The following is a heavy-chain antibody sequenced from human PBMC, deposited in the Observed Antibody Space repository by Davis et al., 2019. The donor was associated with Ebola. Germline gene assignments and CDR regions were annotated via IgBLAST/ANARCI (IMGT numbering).Heavy chain of an antibody. CDR2: IYPGDSDT. J-gene: IGHJ4*02. CDR3: ARRLRSSGWLLDY. Sequence: GESPKISCKGSGYSFTNYWIGWVRQLPGKGLEWMGIIYPGDSDTRYSPSFQGQVTISADKSISTAYLQWSSVKASDTAMYYCARRLRSSGWLLDYWGQGTLVTVSS. V-gene: IGHV5-51*01. D-gene: IGHD6-19*01. CDR1: GYSFTNYW.